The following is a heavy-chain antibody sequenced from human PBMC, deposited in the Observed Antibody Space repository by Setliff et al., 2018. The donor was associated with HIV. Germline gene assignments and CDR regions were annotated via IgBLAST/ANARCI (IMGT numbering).Heavy chain of an antibody. CDR3: AGLMLEVTVTTVWFDP. CDR2: ISAYNGNT. D-gene: IGHD4-17*01. Sequence: GASVKVSCKASGYTFTSYGISWVRQAPGQGLEWMGWISAYNGNTNYAQKLQGRVTMTTDTSTSTAYMELRSLRSDDTAVYYCAGLMLEVTVTTVWFDPWGQGTLVTVSS. J-gene: IGHJ5*02. CDR1: GYTFTSYG. V-gene: IGHV1-18*01.